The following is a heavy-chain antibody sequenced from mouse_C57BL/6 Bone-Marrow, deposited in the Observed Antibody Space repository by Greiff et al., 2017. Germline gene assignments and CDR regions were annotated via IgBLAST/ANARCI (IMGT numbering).Heavy chain of an antibody. Sequence: QVTLKVSGPGILQSSQTLSLTCSFSGFSLSTSGMGVSWIRQPSGKGLEWLAHIYWDDDKRYNPSLKSRPTISKDTSRNQVFLKITSVDTADTATYYCARRDYYGSSYSWYFDVWGTGTTVTVSS. V-gene: IGHV8-12*01. CDR3: ARRDYYGSSYSWYFDV. J-gene: IGHJ1*03. CDR1: GFSLSTSGMG. CDR2: IYWDDDK. D-gene: IGHD1-1*01.